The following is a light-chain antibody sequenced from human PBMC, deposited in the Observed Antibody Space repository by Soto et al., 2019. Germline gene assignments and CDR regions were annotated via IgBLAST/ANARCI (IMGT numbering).Light chain of an antibody. J-gene: IGLJ2*01. CDR3: GTWDSSRSAVV. CDR1: SSNIGNNY. CDR2: DNN. V-gene: IGLV1-51*01. Sequence: QSVLTQPPSVSAAPGQKVTISCSGSSSNIGNNYVSWYQQFPGTAPKLLIYDNNKRPSGIPDRFSGSKSGTSATLDITGLQAVDEADYYCGTWDSSRSAVVFGGGTKLTVL.